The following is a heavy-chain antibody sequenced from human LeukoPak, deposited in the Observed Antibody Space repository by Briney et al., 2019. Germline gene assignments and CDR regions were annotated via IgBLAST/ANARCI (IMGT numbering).Heavy chain of an antibody. Sequence: SETLFLTCTVSGGSISSYYWSWIRQPPGKGLEWIGYIYTSGSTNYNPSLKSRVTISVDTSKNQFSLKLSSVTAADTAVYYCARHTYYYDSSGYSQTYYFDYWGQGTLVTVSS. D-gene: IGHD3-22*01. CDR3: ARHTYYYDSSGYSQTYYFDY. J-gene: IGHJ4*02. CDR1: GGSISSYY. V-gene: IGHV4-4*09. CDR2: IYTSGST.